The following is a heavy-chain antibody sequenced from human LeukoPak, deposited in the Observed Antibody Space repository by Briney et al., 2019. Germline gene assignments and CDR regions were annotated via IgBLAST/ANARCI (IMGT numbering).Heavy chain of an antibody. Sequence: ASVKVSCKASGYTFTSNYIHWVRQAPGQGLEWMGIINPSGGSTSYAQKFQGRVTMTRDTSTSTVYMELSSLRSEDTAVYYCARVGDPLAVAGMGISSGRGMDVWGQGTTVTVSS. CDR1: GYTFTSNY. CDR2: INPSGGST. CDR3: ARVGDPLAVAGMGISSGRGMDV. J-gene: IGHJ6*02. D-gene: IGHD6-19*01. V-gene: IGHV1-46*01.